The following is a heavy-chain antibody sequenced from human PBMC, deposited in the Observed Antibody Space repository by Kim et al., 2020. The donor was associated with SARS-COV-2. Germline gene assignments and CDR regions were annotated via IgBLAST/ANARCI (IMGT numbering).Heavy chain of an antibody. J-gene: IGHJ6*02. Sequence: GSLSLTCTVSGGSISSYYWSWIRQPPGKGLEWIGYIYYSGSTNYNPSLKSRVTISVDTSKNQFSLKLSSVTAADTAVYYCARVVRSGGWYPYYYYGMDVWGQGTTVTVSS. CDR3: ARVVRSGGWYPYYYYGMDV. V-gene: IGHV4-59*01. CDR2: IYYSGST. D-gene: IGHD6-19*01. CDR1: GGSISSYY.